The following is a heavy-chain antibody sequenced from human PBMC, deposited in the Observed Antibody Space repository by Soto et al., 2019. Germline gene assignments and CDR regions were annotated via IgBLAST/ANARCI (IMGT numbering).Heavy chain of an antibody. Sequence: PSETLSLTCSVSGGSMRSEGYYWGWIRQPPGKGLEWIGSIYYSGSTYYNPSLKSRVTISVDTSKNQFSLKLSSVTAADTAVYYCARQLSGWYAHGDAFDIWGQGTMVTVSS. CDR3: ARQLSGWYAHGDAFDI. V-gene: IGHV4-39*01. D-gene: IGHD6-19*01. J-gene: IGHJ3*02. CDR1: GGSMRSEGYY. CDR2: IYYSGST.